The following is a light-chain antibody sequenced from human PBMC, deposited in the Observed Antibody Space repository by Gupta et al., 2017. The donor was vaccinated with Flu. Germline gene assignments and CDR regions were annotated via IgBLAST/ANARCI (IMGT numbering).Light chain of an antibody. CDR1: QRLLHSNGYSY. J-gene: IGKJ4*01. Sequence: DVVMTESPLSLPVTPGEPASISCRSGQRLLHSNGYSYLDWYLQKPGQSPQLLIYYGSTRASGVPDRFSGSGSGTDFTLNISSVEPDDVGVYYCMQAIQTPGLTFGGGTKVEIK. CDR3: MQAIQTPGLT. V-gene: IGKV2-28*01. CDR2: YGS.